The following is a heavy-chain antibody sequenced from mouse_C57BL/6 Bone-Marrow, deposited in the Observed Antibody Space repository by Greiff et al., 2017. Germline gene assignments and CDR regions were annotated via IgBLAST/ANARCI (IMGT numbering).Heavy chain of an antibody. V-gene: IGHV5-17*01. Sequence: DVQLVESGGGLVKPGGSLKLSCAASGFTFSDYGMHWVRQAPEKGLEWVAYISSGSSTIYYADTVKGRFTISRDNAKNTLFLQMTSLRSEDTAMYYCASFFLDYWGQGTTLTVSS. J-gene: IGHJ2*01. CDR2: ISSGSSTI. CDR1: GFTFSDYG. CDR3: ASFFLDY.